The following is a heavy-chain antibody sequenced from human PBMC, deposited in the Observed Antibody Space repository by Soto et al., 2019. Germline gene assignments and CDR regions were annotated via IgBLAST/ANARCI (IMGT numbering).Heavy chain of an antibody. Sequence: SETLSLTCTVSGGSISSGDYYWSWIRQPPGKGLEWIGYIYYSGSTYYNPSLKSRVTISVDTSKNQFSLKLSSVTAADTAVYYCACGSEYGDYFYFYYGMDVWGQGTTVTVSS. J-gene: IGHJ6*02. CDR1: GGSISSGDYY. CDR2: IYYSGST. V-gene: IGHV4-30-4*01. D-gene: IGHD4-17*01. CDR3: ACGSEYGDYFYFYYGMDV.